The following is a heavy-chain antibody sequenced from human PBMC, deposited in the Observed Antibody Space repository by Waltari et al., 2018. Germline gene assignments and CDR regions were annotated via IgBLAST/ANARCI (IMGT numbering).Heavy chain of an antibody. CDR1: KFPLSAFW. V-gene: IGHV3-7*01. Sequence: EVQLVESGGGLVQPGGSMRPSCAAPKFPLSAFWMNWVRQAPGKGLEWVAIIKEDGSETHFVDSVKGRFTISRDNARNLLFLQMNNLRAEDTAVYYCVRGQGFLLDYWGQGTLVTVSS. CDR2: IKEDGSET. CDR3: VRGQGFLLDY. J-gene: IGHJ4*02. D-gene: IGHD3-3*01.